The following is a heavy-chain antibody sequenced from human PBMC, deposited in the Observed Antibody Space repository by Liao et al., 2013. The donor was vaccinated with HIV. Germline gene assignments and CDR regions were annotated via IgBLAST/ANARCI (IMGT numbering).Heavy chain of an antibody. Sequence: VQLQQWGAGLLKPSETLSLTCGLSGGSFSYYYWNWIRQSPGKGLEWIGEINFRGIVNYNPSLKSRVTISIDTSKNQFSLKMTSMNFADAAVYFCGRSEQRVTRDWGQGVVVTVSS. CDR3: GRSEQRVTRD. D-gene: IGHD4-17*01. J-gene: IGHJ4*02. CDR1: GGSFSYYY. V-gene: IGHV4-34*01. CDR2: INFRGIV.